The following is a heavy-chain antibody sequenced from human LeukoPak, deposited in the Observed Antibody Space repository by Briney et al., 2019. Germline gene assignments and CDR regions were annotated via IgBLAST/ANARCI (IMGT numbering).Heavy chain of an antibody. CDR3: ARDRTTDAFDI. D-gene: IGHD4-11*01. V-gene: IGHV4-34*01. CDR2: INHSGST. Sequence: SETLSLTCAVYGGSFSGYYWSWIRQPPGKGLEWIGEINHSGSTNYNPSLKSRVTILVDTSKNQFSLKLSSVTAADTAVYYCARDRTTDAFDIWGQGTMVTVSS. J-gene: IGHJ3*02. CDR1: GGSFSGYY.